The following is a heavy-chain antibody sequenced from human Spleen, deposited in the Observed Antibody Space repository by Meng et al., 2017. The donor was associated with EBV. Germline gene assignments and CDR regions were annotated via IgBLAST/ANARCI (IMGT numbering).Heavy chain of an antibody. CDR1: GYTFTNHG. J-gene: IGHJ4*02. CDR2: ISAYNGNT. CDR3: ARAYCGGDCYSGFDD. V-gene: IGHV1-18*01. Sequence: QVQLVQSGAELKSPGASVKLSCKTSGYTFTNHGITWVRQTPGQGLEWMGWISAYNGNTKYAPTFHARVTLTTHTSTTTAYMELSGLTSDDTAVYYCARAYCGGDCYSGFDDWGQGTLVTASS. D-gene: IGHD2-21*02.